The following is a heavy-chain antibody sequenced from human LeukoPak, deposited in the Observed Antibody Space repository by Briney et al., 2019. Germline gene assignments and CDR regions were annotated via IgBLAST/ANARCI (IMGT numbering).Heavy chain of an antibody. CDR2: IYYSGST. D-gene: IGHD6-6*01. J-gene: IGHJ3*02. V-gene: IGHV4-34*01. Sequence: PSETLSLTCAVYGGSFSGYYWSWIRQPPGKGLEWIGSIYYSGSTYYNPSLKSRVTISVDTSKNQFSLKLSSVTAADTAVYYCARARSSSSDAFDIWGQGTMVTVSS. CDR3: ARARSSSSDAFDI. CDR1: GGSFSGYY.